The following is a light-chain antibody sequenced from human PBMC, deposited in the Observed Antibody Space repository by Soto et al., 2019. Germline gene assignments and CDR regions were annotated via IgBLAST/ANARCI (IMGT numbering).Light chain of an antibody. Sequence: EIVLTQSPGTLSLSPGERATLSCRASQSVSASYIAWYQLKPGQAPRLLIYGASSRATGIPGRFSGSGSGTDFTVTISRLEPEDFAVYYCQQYGSSPRTFGQGTKVEIK. CDR2: GAS. CDR1: QSVSASY. V-gene: IGKV3-20*01. CDR3: QQYGSSPRT. J-gene: IGKJ1*01.